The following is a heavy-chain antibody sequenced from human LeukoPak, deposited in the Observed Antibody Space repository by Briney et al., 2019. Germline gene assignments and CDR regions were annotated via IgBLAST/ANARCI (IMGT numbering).Heavy chain of an antibody. CDR3: ARDPVVVPAAIEGWFDP. V-gene: IGHV1-18*01. CDR1: GYTFTSYG. Sequence: GASVKVSCKASGYTFTSYGISWVRQAPGQGLEWMGWISAYNGNTNYAQKLQGRVTMTTDTSTSTAYMELRSLRSDDTAVYYCARDPVVVPAAIEGWFDPWGQGTLVTVSS. CDR2: ISAYNGNT. D-gene: IGHD2-2*01. J-gene: IGHJ5*02.